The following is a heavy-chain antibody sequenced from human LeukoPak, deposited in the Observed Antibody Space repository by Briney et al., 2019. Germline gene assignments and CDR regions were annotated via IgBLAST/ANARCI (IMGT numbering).Heavy chain of an antibody. CDR3: ARVAQSIAAPLDY. Sequence: GGSLRLSCAASGFTFSSYWMHWVRQAPGKGLVWVSRINTDGSSTSYADSVKGRFTISRDNAKNTLYLQMNSLRAEDTAVYYRARVAQSIAAPLDYWGQGTLVTVSS. V-gene: IGHV3-74*01. J-gene: IGHJ4*02. D-gene: IGHD6-6*01. CDR2: INTDGSST. CDR1: GFTFSSYW.